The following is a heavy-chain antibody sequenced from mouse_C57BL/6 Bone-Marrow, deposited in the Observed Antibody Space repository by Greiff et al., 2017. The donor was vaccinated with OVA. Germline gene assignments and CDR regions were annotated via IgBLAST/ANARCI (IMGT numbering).Heavy chain of an antibody. D-gene: IGHD3-2*02. Sequence: EADGGLVQPKGSLKLSCAASGFSFNTYAMNWVRQAPGKGLEWVARIRSKSNNYATYYADSVKDRFTISRDDSESMLYLQMNNLKTEDTAMYYCVRQVRMDYWGQGTSVTVSS. CDR3: VRQVRMDY. CDR1: GFSFNTYA. CDR2: IRSKSNNYAT. V-gene: IGHV10-1*01. J-gene: IGHJ4*01.